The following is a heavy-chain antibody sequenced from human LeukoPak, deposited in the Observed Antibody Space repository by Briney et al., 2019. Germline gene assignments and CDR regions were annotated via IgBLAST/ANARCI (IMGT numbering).Heavy chain of an antibody. J-gene: IGHJ4*02. Sequence: ASVKVSXKASGYTFTGYYMHWGRQAPGQGLEWMGRINPNSGGTNYAQKFQGRVTLTRDTSISTAYMELSRPRSDDTAVYYCAGEEQQSDYWGQGTLVTVSS. CDR3: AGEEQQSDY. CDR1: GYTFTGYY. V-gene: IGHV1-2*06. CDR2: INPNSGGT. D-gene: IGHD6-13*01.